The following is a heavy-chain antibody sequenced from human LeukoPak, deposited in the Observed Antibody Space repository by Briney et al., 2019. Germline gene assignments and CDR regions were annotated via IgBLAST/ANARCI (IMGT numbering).Heavy chain of an antibody. V-gene: IGHV3-7*01. J-gene: IGHJ4*02. D-gene: IGHD3-3*01. CDR2: IKQDGSEK. Sequence: GGSLRLSCAASGFTFSSYWMSWVRQAPGKGLEWVANIKQDGSEKYYVDSVKGRFTISRDNAKNSLYLQMNSLRAEDTAVYYCAKPTMEWLITPFDYWGQGTLVTVPS. CDR1: GFTFSSYW. CDR3: AKPTMEWLITPFDY.